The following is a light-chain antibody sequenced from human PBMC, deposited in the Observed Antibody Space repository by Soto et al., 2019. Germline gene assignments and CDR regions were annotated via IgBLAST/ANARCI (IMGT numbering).Light chain of an antibody. J-gene: IGLJ3*02. CDR2: DND. V-gene: IGLV1-51*01. Sequence: QSVLTQPPSVSATPGQTVTISCSGSSSSIGSHSVSWYQLLPGTAPRLLIYDNDKRPSDIPDRFSGSKSGTSATLGITGLQTGDEADYFCQSYDSSLSPWVFGGGTKLTVL. CDR1: SSSIGSHS. CDR3: QSYDSSLSPWV.